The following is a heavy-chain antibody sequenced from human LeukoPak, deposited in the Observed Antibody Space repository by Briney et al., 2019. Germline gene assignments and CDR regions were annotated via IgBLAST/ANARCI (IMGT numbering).Heavy chain of an antibody. D-gene: IGHD4-17*01. V-gene: IGHV3-74*01. Sequence: GGSLRLSCAASGFTFSSYWMHWVRQAPGKGLMWVSRINSDGSSTTYADSVKGRFTISRDNTKNTLYLQMDSLRAENTAVYYCARDINGDYSYWGQGTLVTVSS. CDR3: ARDINGDYSY. CDR1: GFTFSSYW. J-gene: IGHJ4*02. CDR2: INSDGSST.